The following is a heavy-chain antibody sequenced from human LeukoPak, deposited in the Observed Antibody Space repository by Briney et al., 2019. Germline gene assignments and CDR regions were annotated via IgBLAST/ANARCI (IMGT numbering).Heavy chain of an antibody. CDR3: ARMGVSYYYDSSTYFPVAFDV. CDR1: GYSINGGYY. CDR2: MFHTGSS. D-gene: IGHD3-22*01. V-gene: IGHV4-38-2*02. J-gene: IGHJ3*01. Sequence: SETLSLTCSVSGYSINGGYYWGWIRQSPGKGLEWIGAMFHTGSSFYNPSLKSRVTLSVDTSRNQFSLRLSSVTAADTAVYYCARMGVSYYYDSSTYFPVAFDVWGQGTMVTVSS.